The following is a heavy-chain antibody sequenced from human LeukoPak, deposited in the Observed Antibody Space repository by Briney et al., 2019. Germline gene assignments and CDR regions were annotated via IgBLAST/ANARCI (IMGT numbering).Heavy chain of an antibody. Sequence: PSETLSLTCTVSGGSISTYYWNWIRQPPGKGLEWIGEINHSGSTNYNPSLKSRVTISVDTSKNQFSLKLSSVTAADTAVYYCARGRGDHNFWSGYYTEDYHYFVYWGQGTLVTVSS. CDR2: INHSGST. CDR3: ARGRGDHNFWSGYYTEDYHYFVY. V-gene: IGHV4-34*01. CDR1: GGSISTYY. J-gene: IGHJ4*02. D-gene: IGHD3-3*01.